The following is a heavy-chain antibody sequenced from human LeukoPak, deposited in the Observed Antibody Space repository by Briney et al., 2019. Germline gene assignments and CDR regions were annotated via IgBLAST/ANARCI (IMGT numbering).Heavy chain of an antibody. CDR3: AIATLTTVVNYYCYYGVDV. V-gene: IGHV3-21*01. J-gene: IGHJ6*02. D-gene: IGHD4-23*01. CDR1: GFTFSSYS. CDR2: ISSNSSYI. Sequence: GGSLRLSCAASGFTFSSYSMNWVRQAPGKGLEWVSSISSNSSYIYYADSVKGRFTISRDNAKNSLYLQMNSLRAEDAAAYYCAIATLTTVVNYYCYYGVDVWGQGTTVTVSS.